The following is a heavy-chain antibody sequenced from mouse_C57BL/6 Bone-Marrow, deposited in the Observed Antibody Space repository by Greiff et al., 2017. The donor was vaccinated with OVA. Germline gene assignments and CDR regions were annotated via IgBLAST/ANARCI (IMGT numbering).Heavy chain of an antibody. J-gene: IGHJ4*01. CDR2: IYPGGGYT. D-gene: IGHD2-3*01. CDR3: ARDGYHSMDY. Sequence: VQLQQSGAELVRPGTSVKMSCKASGYTFTNYWIGWAKQRPGHGLEWIGDIYPGGGYTNYNEKFKGKATLTADKSSSTAYMQCSSLTSEDSAIYYCARDGYHSMDYWGQGTSVTVSS. V-gene: IGHV1-63*01. CDR1: GYTFTNYW.